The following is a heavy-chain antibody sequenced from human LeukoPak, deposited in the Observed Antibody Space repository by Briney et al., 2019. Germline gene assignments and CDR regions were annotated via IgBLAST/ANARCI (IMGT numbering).Heavy chain of an antibody. D-gene: IGHD6-13*01. CDR1: GGSISGQY. V-gene: IGHV4-59*05. CDR2: IYYSGNT. Sequence: PSETLSLTCTVSGGSISGQYWSLIRQPPGKGLEWIGSIYYSGNTYYNPSLKSRVTIYEDTSKNHFYLKLRSVTAADTAVYYCVRHGHSGSSWLNWFDPWGQGTLVTVSS. CDR3: VRHGHSGSSWLNWFDP. J-gene: IGHJ5*02.